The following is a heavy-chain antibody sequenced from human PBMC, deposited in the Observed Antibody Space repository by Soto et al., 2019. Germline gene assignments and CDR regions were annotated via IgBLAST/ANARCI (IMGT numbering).Heavy chain of an antibody. V-gene: IGHV1-18*01. CDR3: ARLAPDGDFDY. CDR2: ISPYNGDT. CDR1: GYTFNRYG. Sequence: QVQLVQSGTEVKRPGASVNVSCKTSGYTFNRYGISWVRQAPGQGLEWMGWISPYNGDTNFAQKLQGRVTMTTDTSTRTVYMDLRSLRSDDTAVYFCARLAPDGDFDYWGRGTLVTVSS. D-gene: IGHD3-16*01. J-gene: IGHJ4*02.